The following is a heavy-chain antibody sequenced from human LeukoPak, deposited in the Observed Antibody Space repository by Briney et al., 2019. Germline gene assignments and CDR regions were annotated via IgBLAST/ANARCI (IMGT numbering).Heavy chain of an antibody. Sequence: GGSLTLSCAASGFTFSDYYMSWIRQAPGKGLEWVGRIKRKTDGGTTDYAAPVKGRFTISRDDSKNTLFLQMNSLKTEDTAVYYCTTDPKVRGVSHWGQGTLVTVSS. D-gene: IGHD3-10*01. V-gene: IGHV3-15*01. CDR1: GFTFSDYY. J-gene: IGHJ4*02. CDR3: TTDPKVRGVSH. CDR2: IKRKTDGGTT.